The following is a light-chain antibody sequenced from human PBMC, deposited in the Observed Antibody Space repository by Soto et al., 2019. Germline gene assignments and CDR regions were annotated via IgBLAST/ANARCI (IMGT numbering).Light chain of an antibody. CDR1: SSDVGGYKF. Sequence: QSALTQPASVSASPGQSITISCTGTSSDVGGYKFVSWYQHHPGKAPKLMIYEVNNRPSGVSNRFSGSKSGNTASLTISGLQPEDEADYYCISYTSANTRVFGGGTQLTVL. CDR2: EVN. V-gene: IGLV2-14*01. J-gene: IGLJ3*02. CDR3: ISYTSANTRV.